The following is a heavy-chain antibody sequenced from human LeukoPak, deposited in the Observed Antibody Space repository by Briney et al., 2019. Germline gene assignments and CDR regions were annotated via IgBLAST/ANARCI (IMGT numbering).Heavy chain of an antibody. D-gene: IGHD6-13*01. CDR1: GFTFGDYA. CDR3: TRDAFRAAADNWFDP. CDR2: IRSKAYGGTT. J-gene: IGHJ5*02. Sequence: GRSLRLSCTASGFTFGDYAMSWFRQAPGKGLEWVGFIRSKAYGGTTEYAASVKGRFTISRDDSRSIAYLQMNSLKTEDTAVYYYTRDAFRAAADNWFDPWGQGTLVTVSS. V-gene: IGHV3-49*03.